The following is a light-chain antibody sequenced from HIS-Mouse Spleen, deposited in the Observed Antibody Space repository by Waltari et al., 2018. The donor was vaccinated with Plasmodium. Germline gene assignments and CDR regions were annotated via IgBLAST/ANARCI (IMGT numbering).Light chain of an antibody. CDR2: GAS. CDR1: QSVSSSY. CDR3: QQYGSSPLT. J-gene: IGKJ4*01. V-gene: IGKV3-20*01. Sequence: TQSPGTLALSPGERATLSCRASQSVSSSYLDWYQQKPGQAPRLLIYGASSRATGIPDRFSGSGSGTDFTLTISRLEPEDFAVYYCQQYGSSPLTFGGGTKVEIK.